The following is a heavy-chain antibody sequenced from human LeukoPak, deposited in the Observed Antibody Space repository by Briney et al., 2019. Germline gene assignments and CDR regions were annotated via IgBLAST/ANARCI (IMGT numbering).Heavy chain of an antibody. Sequence: GGSLRLSCAASGFTFSNYAMSWVRQAPGKGLEWVPSINGRGGSTYYADSVKGRFTISRDNSKNTLYLQMNSLRAEDTAIYYCAKDDNYIRFLSWGQGTLVTVSS. CDR3: AKDDNYIRFLS. D-gene: IGHD3-16*01. CDR2: INGRGGST. J-gene: IGHJ5*02. CDR1: GFTFSNYA. V-gene: IGHV3-23*01.